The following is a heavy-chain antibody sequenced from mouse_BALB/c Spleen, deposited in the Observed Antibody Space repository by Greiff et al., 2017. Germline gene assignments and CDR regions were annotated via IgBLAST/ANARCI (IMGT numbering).Heavy chain of an antibody. V-gene: IGHV5-9-3*01. CDR3: ARHYYYGSSHWYFDV. Sequence: EVHLVESGGGLVKPGGSLKLSCAASGFTFSSYAMSWVRQTPEKRLEWVATISSGGSYTYYPDSVKGRFTISRDNAKNTLYLQMSSLRSEDTAMYYCARHYYYGSSHWYFDVWGAGTTVTVSS. CDR2: ISSGGSYT. D-gene: IGHD1-1*01. J-gene: IGHJ1*01. CDR1: GFTFSSYA.